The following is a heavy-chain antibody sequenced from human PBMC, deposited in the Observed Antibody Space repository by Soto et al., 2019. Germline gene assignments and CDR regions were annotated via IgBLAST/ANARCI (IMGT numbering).Heavy chain of an antibody. D-gene: IGHD2-21*02. V-gene: IGHV4-39*01. CDR3: ARLAYCGTDCYALDY. CDR2: IYYSGST. CDR1: GGSISGGSYY. J-gene: IGHJ4*02. Sequence: SETLSLTCAVHGGSISGGSYYWGWIRQPPGKGLEWIGSIYYSGSTYYNPSLKSRVTISVDTSKNQFSLKLSSVTAADTAVYYCARLAYCGTDCYALDYWGLGSLVTVSS.